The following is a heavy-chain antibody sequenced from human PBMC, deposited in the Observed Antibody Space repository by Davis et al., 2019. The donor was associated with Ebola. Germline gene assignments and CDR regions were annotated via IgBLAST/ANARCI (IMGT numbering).Heavy chain of an antibody. J-gene: IGHJ4*02. Sequence: GSLRLSCSFSGGSITNYYWSWIWQPPGKGLEWIGYIYYSGSTIYNPSLKSRVTISVDTSKNQFSLKLTSVTAADTAVYFCARARLPTTSDHWGQGTLVTVSS. CDR1: GGSITNYY. CDR3: ARARLPTTSDH. CDR2: IYYSGST. V-gene: IGHV4-59*01. D-gene: IGHD2-21*01.